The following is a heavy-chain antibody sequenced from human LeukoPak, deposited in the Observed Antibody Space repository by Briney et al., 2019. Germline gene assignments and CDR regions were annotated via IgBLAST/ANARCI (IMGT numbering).Heavy chain of an antibody. CDR3: ARDLSSLVYYFDY. V-gene: IGHV1-46*01. CDR2: INPSGGST. D-gene: IGHD1-14*01. Sequence: ASVKVSCKASGYTFTSYYMHWVRQAPGQGLEWMGIINPSGGSTSYAQKFQGRVTTTRDMSTSTVYMELSSLRSEDTAVYYCARDLSSLVYYFDYWGQGTLVTVSS. J-gene: IGHJ4*02. CDR1: GYTFTSYY.